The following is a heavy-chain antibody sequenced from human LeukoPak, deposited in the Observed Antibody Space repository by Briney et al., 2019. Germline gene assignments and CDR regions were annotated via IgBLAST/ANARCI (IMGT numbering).Heavy chain of an antibody. CDR3: ARGHSSSWFPFDY. V-gene: IGHV4-34*01. Sequence: SETLSLTCAVYGGSFSGYYWSWIRQPPGKGLEWIGEINHSGGTNYNPSLKSRVTISVDTSKNQFFLKLSSVTAADTAVYYCARGHSSSWFPFDYWGQGTLVTVSS. CDR2: INHSGGT. J-gene: IGHJ4*02. D-gene: IGHD6-13*01. CDR1: GGSFSGYY.